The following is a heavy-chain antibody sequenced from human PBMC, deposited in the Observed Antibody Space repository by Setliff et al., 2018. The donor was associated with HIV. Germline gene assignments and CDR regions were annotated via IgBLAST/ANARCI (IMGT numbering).Heavy chain of an antibody. CDR3: ARAAAGNTGPFDL. V-gene: IGHV4-38-2*01. CDR2: IYHTGSS. Sequence: ETLSLTCDVSGFSISSRYYWGWIRQSPGKGLEWIGNIYHTGSSYYNPSLNDRATISLDTSKNQFSLKLNSVTAADTAVYYCARAAAGNTGPFDLWGQGSPVTVSS. D-gene: IGHD4-17*01. CDR1: GFSISSRYY. J-gene: IGHJ4*02.